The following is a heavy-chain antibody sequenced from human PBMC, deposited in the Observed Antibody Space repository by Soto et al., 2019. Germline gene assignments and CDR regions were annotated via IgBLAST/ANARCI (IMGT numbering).Heavy chain of an antibody. D-gene: IGHD6-13*01. CDR1: GFTFSSYG. V-gene: IGHV3-30*18. CDR3: AKASSSWHFCPFDP. J-gene: IGHJ5*02. CDR2: ISYDGSNK. Sequence: PVGSLRLSCAASGFTFSSYGMHWVRQAPGKGLEWVAVISYDGSNKYYADSVKGRFTISRDNSKNTLYLQMNSLRAEDTAVYYCAKASSSWHFCPFDPWGQGTLVTVSS.